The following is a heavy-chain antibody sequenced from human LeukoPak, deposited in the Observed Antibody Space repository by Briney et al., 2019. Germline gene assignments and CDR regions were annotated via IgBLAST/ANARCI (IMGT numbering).Heavy chain of an antibody. V-gene: IGHV4-59*01. CDR1: GGSINSYY. Sequence: SETLSLTCNVSGGSINSYYWSWIRQPPGKGLEWVGHIYYSGSANYNPSLKSRVTISVDTSKNQFSLNLSSVTAADTAVYYCARVNVYCSGGTCYLIGFDYWGQGTLVTVSS. CDR2: IYYSGSA. CDR3: ARVNVYCSGGTCYLIGFDY. J-gene: IGHJ4*02. D-gene: IGHD2-15*01.